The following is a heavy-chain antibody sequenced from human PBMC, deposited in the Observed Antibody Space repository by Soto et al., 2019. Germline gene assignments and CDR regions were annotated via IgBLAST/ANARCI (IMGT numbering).Heavy chain of an antibody. CDR2: IYPGDSKT. CDR3: ARVGPGYNDNAYYHRMSV. V-gene: IGHV5-51*01. CDR1: GFSFTTYW. J-gene: IGHJ6*02. Sequence: GESLKISCKGSGFSFTTYWIGWVRQVPGQGLEWMGIIYPGDSKTKYSPSFQGQVNISVDKSNNTAYLQRSSLKASDTGLYFCARVGPGYNDNAYYHRMSVWGQGTTVTVSS. D-gene: IGHD1-1*01.